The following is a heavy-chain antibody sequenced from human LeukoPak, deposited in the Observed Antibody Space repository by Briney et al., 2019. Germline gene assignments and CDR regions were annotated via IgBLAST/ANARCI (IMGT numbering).Heavy chain of an antibody. CDR1: GFTFSSYA. Sequence: PGGSLRLSCAASGFTFSSYAMHWVRQAPGKGLEWVANIKHDGSEKQDGSEKNYVDSVKGRFTISRDNAKNSLYLQMNSLRAEDTAVYYCARSGRGVDSFYFYMDVWGKGTTVTVSS. D-gene: IGHD3-10*01. CDR3: ARSGRGVDSFYFYMDV. CDR2: IKHDGSEKQDGSEK. J-gene: IGHJ6*03. V-gene: IGHV3-7*01.